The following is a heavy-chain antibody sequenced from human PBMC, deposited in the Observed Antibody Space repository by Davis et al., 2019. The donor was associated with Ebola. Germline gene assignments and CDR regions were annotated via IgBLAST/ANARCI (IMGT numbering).Heavy chain of an antibody. CDR2: ISYDGSNK. Sequence: GESLKISCAASGFTFSSYAMHWVRQAPGKGLEWVAVISYDGSNKYSADSVKGRFTISRDNSKNTLYLQMNSLRAEDTAVYYCARERGRNGGYFDYWGQGTLVTVSS. D-gene: IGHD1-1*01. J-gene: IGHJ4*02. CDR1: GFTFSSYA. CDR3: ARERGRNGGYFDY. V-gene: IGHV3-30-3*01.